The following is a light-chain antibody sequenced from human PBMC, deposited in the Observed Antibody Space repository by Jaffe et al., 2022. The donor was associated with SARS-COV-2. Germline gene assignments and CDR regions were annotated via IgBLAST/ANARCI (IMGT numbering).Light chain of an antibody. J-gene: IGKJ2*01. V-gene: IGKV1-5*03. CDR1: QSITSW. Sequence: DIQMTQSPSTLSASVGDRVTITCRASQSITSWLAWYQQKPGKAPKLLIYKASSLESGVPSRFSGSGSGTEFTLTISSLQPDDFATYYCQQYNSYPYTFGQGTKLEIK. CDR3: QQYNSYPYT. CDR2: KAS.